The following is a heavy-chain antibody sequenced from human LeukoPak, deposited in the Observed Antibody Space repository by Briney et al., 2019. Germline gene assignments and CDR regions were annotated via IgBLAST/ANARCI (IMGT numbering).Heavy chain of an antibody. Sequence: SVKVSCKASGYTFTSYYMHWVRQAPGQGLEWMGWINPNSGGTNYAQKFQGRVTMTRDTSISTAYMELSRLRSDDTAVYYCARASNIAVAGSFGYWGQGTLVTVSS. V-gene: IGHV1-2*02. CDR3: ARASNIAVAGSFGY. CDR2: INPNSGGT. D-gene: IGHD6-19*01. J-gene: IGHJ4*02. CDR1: GYTFTSYY.